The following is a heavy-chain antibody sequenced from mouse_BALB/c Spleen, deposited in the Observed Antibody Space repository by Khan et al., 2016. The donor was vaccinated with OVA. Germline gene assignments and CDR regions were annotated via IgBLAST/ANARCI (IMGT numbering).Heavy chain of an antibody. J-gene: IGHJ4*01. CDR1: GYTFTSYW. CDR2: IGPGSSSA. D-gene: IGHD1-1*01. CDR3: ESGNYYGRSCYAMDY. Sequence: DLVKPGASVKLSCKASGYTFTSYWINWIKQRPGQGLEWIGRIGPGSSSAYYNDMFKGKATLTVDTSSSTAYIQLSSLSSEDSAVYFCESGNYYGRSCYAMDYWGQGTSVTVSS. V-gene: IGHV1S41*01.